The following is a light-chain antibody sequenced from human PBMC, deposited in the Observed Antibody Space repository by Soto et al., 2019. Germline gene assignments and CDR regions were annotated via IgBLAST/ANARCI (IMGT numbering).Light chain of an antibody. J-gene: IGKJ3*01. CDR2: AXS. Sequence: IQMTQSPSSLSASLGDRVTITXRASQSISTYFNWYQQKPGXAPKXXXDAXSSLQSGGPSSFSGSGSGTDFTLTISSLQPADSATYYCQQSYRSPCTFGHGTKVDIK. V-gene: IGKV1-39*01. CDR1: QSISTY. CDR3: QQSYRSPCT.